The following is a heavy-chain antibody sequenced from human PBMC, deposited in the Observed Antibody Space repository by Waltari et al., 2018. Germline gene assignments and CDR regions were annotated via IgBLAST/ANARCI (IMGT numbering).Heavy chain of an antibody. CDR1: GGSISSYY. V-gene: IGHV4-59*01. CDR3: ARLLRYFDWFDP. CDR2: IYYSGST. D-gene: IGHD3-9*01. Sequence: QVQLQESGPGLVKPSETLSLTCTVSGGSISSYYWSWIRQPPGKGLEWIGYIYYSGSTNYNPALKRRVTISVDTSKNQFSLKLSSVTAADTAVYYCARLLRYFDWFDPWGQGTLVTVSS. J-gene: IGHJ5*02.